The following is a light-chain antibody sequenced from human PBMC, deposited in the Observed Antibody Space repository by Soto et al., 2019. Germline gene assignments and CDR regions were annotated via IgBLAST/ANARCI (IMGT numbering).Light chain of an antibody. Sequence: EIVLTQSPATLSLSPGERATLSCRASQSVSSYLAWYQQKPGQAPRLLIYDASNRATGIPARFSGSGPGTDFTLTISSLEPEAFAVYYCQQRSNWHPGTFGQGTRLEIK. CDR3: QQRSNWHPGT. J-gene: IGKJ5*01. V-gene: IGKV3D-11*02. CDR1: QSVSSY. CDR2: DAS.